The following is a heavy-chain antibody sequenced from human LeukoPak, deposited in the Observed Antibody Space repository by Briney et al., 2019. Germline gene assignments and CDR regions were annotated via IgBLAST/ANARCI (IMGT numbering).Heavy chain of an antibody. CDR1: GGSFSGYY. V-gene: IGHV4-34*01. D-gene: IGHD2-21*01. Sequence: PSETLSLTCAVYGGSFSGYYWSWIRQPPGKGLEWIGEINHSGSTNYNPPLKSRVTISVDTSKNQFSLKLSSVTAADTAVYYCARDGWRVIPPFFDYWGQGTLVTVSS. CDR3: ARDGWRVIPPFFDY. J-gene: IGHJ4*02. CDR2: INHSGST.